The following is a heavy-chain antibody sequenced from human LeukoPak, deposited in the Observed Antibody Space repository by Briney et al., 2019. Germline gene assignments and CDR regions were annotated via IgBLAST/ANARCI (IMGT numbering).Heavy chain of an antibody. J-gene: IGHJ4*02. CDR1: GFTFSSYS. Sequence: GGSLRLSCAASGFTFSSYSMNWVRQAPGKGLEWVSSINSSGTYIYYADSVKGRFTISRDSAKNSLYLQMNSLRAEDTAVYFCARVSLVLGLGLDYWGQGTLVTVSS. CDR3: ARVSLVLGLGLDY. CDR2: INSSGTYI. V-gene: IGHV3-21*01. D-gene: IGHD3-16*01.